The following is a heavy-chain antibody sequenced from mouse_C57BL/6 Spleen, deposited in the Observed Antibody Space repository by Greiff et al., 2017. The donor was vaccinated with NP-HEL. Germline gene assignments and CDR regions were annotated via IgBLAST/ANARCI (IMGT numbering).Heavy chain of an antibody. D-gene: IGHD1-1*01. Sequence: EVQLQQSGAELVRPGASVKLSCTASGFNIKDDYMHWVKQRPEQGLEWIGWIDPENGDTEYASKFQGKATITADTASNTAYLQLSSLTSEDTAVYYWTPYSYGSSYFAYWGQGTLVTVSA. J-gene: IGHJ3*01. CDR1: GFNIKDDY. CDR3: TPYSYGSSYFAY. CDR2: IDPENGDT. V-gene: IGHV14-4*01.